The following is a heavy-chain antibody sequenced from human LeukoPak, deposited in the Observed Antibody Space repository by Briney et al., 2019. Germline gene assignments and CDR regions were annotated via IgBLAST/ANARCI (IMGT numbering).Heavy chain of an antibody. D-gene: IGHD5-12*01. V-gene: IGHV3-74*01. J-gene: IGHJ4*02. CDR1: GFTFSSYW. Sequence: PGGSLGLSCAASGFTFSSYWMHWVRQAPGKGLVWVSRINSDGSSTSYADSVKGRFTISRDNAKNTLYLQMNSLRAEDTAVYYCARGGYDLCFDYWGQGTLVTVSS. CDR3: ARGGYDLCFDY. CDR2: INSDGSST.